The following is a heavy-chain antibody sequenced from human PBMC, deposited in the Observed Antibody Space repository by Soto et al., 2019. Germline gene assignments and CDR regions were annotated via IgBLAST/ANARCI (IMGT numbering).Heavy chain of an antibody. CDR1: GYTFTTYG. J-gene: IGHJ4*02. CDR2: ISAHNGNT. D-gene: IGHD1-1*01. CDR3: ARGRYGDY. Sequence: QVHLVQSGAEVKKPGASVKVSCKGSGYTFTTYGITWVRQAPGQGLEWMGWISAHNGNTNYAQKLQGRVTVTRDTSTITAYMELRSLRSDDTAGYYCARGRYGDYWGQGALVTVSS. V-gene: IGHV1-18*01.